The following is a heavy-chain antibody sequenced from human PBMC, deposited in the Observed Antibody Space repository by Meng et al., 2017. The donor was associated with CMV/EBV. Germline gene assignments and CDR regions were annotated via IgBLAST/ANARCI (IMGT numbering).Heavy chain of an antibody. CDR1: GGSFSGYY. CDR3: ARGRPPGYSYGGYFDY. V-gene: IGHV4-34*01. Sequence: YGGSFSGYYWSWIRQPPGKGLGWIGEINHSGSTNYNPSLKSRVTISVDTSKNQFSLKLSSVTAADTAVYYCARGRPPGYSYGGYFDYWGQGTLVTVSS. D-gene: IGHD5-18*01. CDR2: INHSGST. J-gene: IGHJ4*02.